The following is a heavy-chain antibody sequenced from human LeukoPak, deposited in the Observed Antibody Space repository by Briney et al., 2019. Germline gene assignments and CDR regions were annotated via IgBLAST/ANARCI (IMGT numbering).Heavy chain of an antibody. CDR3: ARVLGQWLVPDPFAAFDI. V-gene: IGHV4-59*01. CDR1: GGSISSYY. D-gene: IGHD6-19*01. J-gene: IGHJ3*02. CDR2: IYYSGST. Sequence: SETLSLTCTVSGGSISSYYWSWIRQPPGKGLEWIGYIYYSGSTNYNPSLKSRVTISVDTSKNQFSLKLSSVTAADTAVYYCARVLGQWLVPDPFAAFDIWGQGTMVTVSS.